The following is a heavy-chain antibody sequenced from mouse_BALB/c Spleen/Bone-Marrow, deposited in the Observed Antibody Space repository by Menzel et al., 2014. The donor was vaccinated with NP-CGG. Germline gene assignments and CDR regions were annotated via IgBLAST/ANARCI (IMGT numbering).Heavy chain of an antibody. Sequence: VQLQQSGAEVMKSGASVKISCRATGYRFSSFWIEWIKQRPGHGLEWIGKILPGSGSTNYNEKFKGKATLSADTSSNTAYMQLSSLTSEDSAVYFCAREGAFYGNPFYFWGQGTTLTVSS. D-gene: IGHD2-10*01. V-gene: IGHV1-9*01. J-gene: IGHJ2*01. CDR3: AREGAFYGNPFYF. CDR2: ILPGSGST. CDR1: GYRFSSFW.